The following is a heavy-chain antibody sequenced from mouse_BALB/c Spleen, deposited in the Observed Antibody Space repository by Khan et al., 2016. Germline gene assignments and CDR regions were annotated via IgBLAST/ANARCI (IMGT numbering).Heavy chain of an antibody. J-gene: IGHJ2*01. CDR1: GFDFSRYW. V-gene: IGHV4-1*02. CDR2: INPDSSTI. D-gene: IGHD1-1*01. Sequence: EVKLLESGGGLVQPGGSLKLSCAASGFDFSRYWMSWVRQAPGKGLEWIGEINPDSSTINYTPSLQDKFIISRDNAKNTLYRQMSKVRSEDRALYYCARLYYFGCSDYWGQGTTLTVSS. CDR3: ARLYYFGCSDY.